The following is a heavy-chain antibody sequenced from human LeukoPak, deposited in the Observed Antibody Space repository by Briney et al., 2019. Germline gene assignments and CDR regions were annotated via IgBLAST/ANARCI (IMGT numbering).Heavy chain of an antibody. D-gene: IGHD6-13*01. Sequence: GSLRLSCAASGFSFSTYAMNWVRQTPGKGLEWVSGIYGSGGGIQYADSVKGRFTISRDNSKNTLYLQMNSLRVEDTALYYCAKDRLPDGRWSLDYWGQGTLVTVSS. CDR3: AKDRLPDGRWSLDY. V-gene: IGHV3-23*01. CDR2: IYGSGGGI. CDR1: GFSFSTYA. J-gene: IGHJ4*02.